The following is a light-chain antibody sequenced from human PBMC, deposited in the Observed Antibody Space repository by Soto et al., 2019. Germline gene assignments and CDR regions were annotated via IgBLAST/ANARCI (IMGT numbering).Light chain of an antibody. V-gene: IGKV1-5*03. J-gene: IGKJ1*01. CDR3: QLYNTYSGT. Sequence: DIQMTQSPSTLSASVGDTVTITCRASQSISSWLAWYQQKPGKVPKLLIYRASTLQSGVPSRFSASGSGTEFILTISSLQPDDFATYYCQLYNTYSGTFGQGTKVDI. CDR1: QSISSW. CDR2: RAS.